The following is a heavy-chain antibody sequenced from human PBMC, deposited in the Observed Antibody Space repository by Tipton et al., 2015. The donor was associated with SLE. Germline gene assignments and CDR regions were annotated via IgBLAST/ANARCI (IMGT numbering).Heavy chain of an antibody. CDR2: IYYSGST. J-gene: IGHJ3*02. D-gene: IGHD1-26*01. CDR3: ARQGWELPRTAFDI. CDR1: GDPISSSSYY. Sequence: TLSLTCTVSGDPISSSSYYWGWIRQPPGKGLEWIGSIYYSGSTYHNPSPKSRVTIPVDTSKNQFSLKLSPVTAADTAVYYCARQGWELPRTAFDIWGQGTMVTVS. V-gene: IGHV4-39*01.